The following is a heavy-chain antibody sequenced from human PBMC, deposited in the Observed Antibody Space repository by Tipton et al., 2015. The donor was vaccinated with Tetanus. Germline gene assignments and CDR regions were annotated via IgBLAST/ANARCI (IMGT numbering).Heavy chain of an antibody. CDR1: GGSVSSSTYY. CDR2: IYYTGST. Sequence: TLSLTCTVSGGSVSSSTYYWGWIRQPPGKGLEWLGTIYYTGSTYYSPSLKSRVTLSVDSSKNQFSLKLTSVTAADTAVYFCVQVASLFNSFDPWGRGTLVTVSS. J-gene: IGHJ5*02. D-gene: IGHD5-12*01. CDR3: VQVASLFNSFDP. V-gene: IGHV4-39*01.